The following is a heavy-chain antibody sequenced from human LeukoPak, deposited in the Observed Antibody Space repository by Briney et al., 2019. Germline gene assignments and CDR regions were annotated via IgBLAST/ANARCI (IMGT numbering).Heavy chain of an antibody. CDR1: GFTFSSYG. J-gene: IGHJ4*02. Sequence: GGSLRLSCAASGFTFSSYGMHWVRQAPGKGLEWVAFIRYDGSNKYYADSVKGRFTISRDNSKNTLYLQMNSLRAEDTAVYYCAKGLDIVVPAAAYYFDYWGQGTLVTVSS. CDR2: IRYDGSNK. V-gene: IGHV3-30*02. CDR3: AKGLDIVVPAAAYYFDY. D-gene: IGHD2-2*01.